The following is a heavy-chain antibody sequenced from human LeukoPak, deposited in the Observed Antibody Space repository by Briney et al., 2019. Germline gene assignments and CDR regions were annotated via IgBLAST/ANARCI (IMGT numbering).Heavy chain of an antibody. D-gene: IGHD6-19*01. Sequence: ASVKVSCKASGYTFTNYGINWVRQAPGQGLEWMGIINPSGGSTSYAQKFQGRVTMTRDTSTSTVYMELSSLRSEDTAVYYCARGPLMYSSGWSFFDYWGQGTLVTVSS. CDR3: ARGPLMYSSGWSFFDY. V-gene: IGHV1-46*01. CDR2: INPSGGST. CDR1: GYTFTNYG. J-gene: IGHJ4*02.